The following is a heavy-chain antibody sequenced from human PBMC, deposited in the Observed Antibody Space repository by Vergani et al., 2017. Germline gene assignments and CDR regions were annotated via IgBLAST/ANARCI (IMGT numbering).Heavy chain of an antibody. Sequence: QVQLVQSGSEVRKPGASVKVSCQVSGYSLTELTIHWVRQAPGKGLEWMGGFDPEHGEVTFAHHFQGRVTMTEDRSTDTAYMELSSLRPEDTALYYCAIVTDYNDSSGYYLDYWGQGTLVTVSS. CDR2: FDPEHGEV. V-gene: IGHV1-24*01. D-gene: IGHD3-22*01. CDR1: GYSLTELT. CDR3: AIVTDYNDSSGYYLDY. J-gene: IGHJ4*02.